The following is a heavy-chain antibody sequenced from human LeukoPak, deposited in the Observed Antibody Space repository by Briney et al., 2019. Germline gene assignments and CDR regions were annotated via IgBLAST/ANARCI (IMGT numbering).Heavy chain of an antibody. J-gene: IGHJ4*02. Sequence: SGGSLRLSCAASGFAFSSYAMNWVRQAPGKGLQWVSAISGSGGSTYYADSVKGRFTISRDNSKNTLYLQMNSLRSDDTAVYYCARVMGRYCSSTSCYVDYWGQGTLVTVSS. CDR3: ARVMGRYCSSTSCYVDY. D-gene: IGHD2-2*01. V-gene: IGHV3-23*01. CDR2: ISGSGGST. CDR1: GFAFSSYA.